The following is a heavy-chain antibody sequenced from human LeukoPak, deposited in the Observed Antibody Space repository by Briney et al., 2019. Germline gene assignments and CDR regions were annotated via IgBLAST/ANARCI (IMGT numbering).Heavy chain of an antibody. CDR2: ISGDAVTT. Sequence: GGSLRLSCAASGFSFYNFAMSWVRQAPGRGLEWVAVISGDAVTTKYAASVKGRFTISRDDSKNTLYLEMSSLRAEDTAIYYCAKVSSGGWYFDYWGQGTLVTVSS. D-gene: IGHD6-19*01. V-gene: IGHV3-23*01. CDR3: AKVSSGGWYFDY. CDR1: GFSFYNFA. J-gene: IGHJ4*02.